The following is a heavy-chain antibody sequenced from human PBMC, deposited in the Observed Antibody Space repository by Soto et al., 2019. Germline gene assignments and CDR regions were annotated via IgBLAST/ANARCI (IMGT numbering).Heavy chain of an antibody. Sequence: QVQLVQSGAEVKKPGASVKVSCKASGYIFTTYGISWVRQAPGQGLEWMGWISANNGNTYYAQKFQGRVTMNTDTPTRTIYMELRSLRSDDTAVYYCAIDLQFYSDSSGYRDVFDIWGQGTMVTVSS. CDR2: ISANNGNT. CDR3: AIDLQFYSDSSGYRDVFDI. V-gene: IGHV1-18*01. J-gene: IGHJ3*02. CDR1: GYIFTTYG. D-gene: IGHD3-22*01.